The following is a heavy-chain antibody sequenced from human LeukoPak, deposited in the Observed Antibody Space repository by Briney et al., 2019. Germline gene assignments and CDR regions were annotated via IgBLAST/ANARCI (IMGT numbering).Heavy chain of an antibody. J-gene: IGHJ4*02. D-gene: IGHD6-19*01. Sequence: GGSLRLSCVASGFTFSSYVMSWVRQSPGKGPEWVSTISGNGGATSYVDSVKGRSTISRDNSKNTLYLQMNSLRAEDTAVYYCAKERSGGYYFDYWGQGTLVAVSS. V-gene: IGHV3-23*01. CDR1: GFTFSSYV. CDR2: ISGNGGAT. CDR3: AKERSGGYYFDY.